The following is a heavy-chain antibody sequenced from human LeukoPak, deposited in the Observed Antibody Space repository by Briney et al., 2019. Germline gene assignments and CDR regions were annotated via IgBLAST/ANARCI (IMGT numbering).Heavy chain of an antibody. D-gene: IGHD1-26*01. CDR3: ARDASRLLHSDSDY. J-gene: IGHJ4*02. Sequence: GGSLRLSCAASGFTFSSYSMNWVRQAPGKGLEWVSSISSSSSYIYYADSVKGRSTISRDNAKNSLYLQMNSLRAEDTAVYYCARDASRLLHSDSDYWGQGTLVTVSS. CDR1: GFTFSSYS. V-gene: IGHV3-21*01. CDR2: ISSSSSYI.